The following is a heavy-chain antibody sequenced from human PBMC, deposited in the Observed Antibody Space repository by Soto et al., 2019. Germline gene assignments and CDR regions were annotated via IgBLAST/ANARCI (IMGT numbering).Heavy chain of an antibody. Sequence: TLSLTCTVSGGSISSGGYYWSWIRQHPGKGLEWIGYIYYSGSTYYNPSLKSRVTISVDTSKNQFSLKLSSVTAADTAVYYCARENYYYYYMDVWGKGTTVTVSS. CDR2: IYYSGST. V-gene: IGHV4-31*03. CDR3: ARENYYYYYMDV. CDR1: GGSISSGGYY. J-gene: IGHJ6*03.